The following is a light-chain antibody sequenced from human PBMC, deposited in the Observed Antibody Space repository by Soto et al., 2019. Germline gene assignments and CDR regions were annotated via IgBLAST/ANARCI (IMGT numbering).Light chain of an antibody. CDR3: CSYAGSNTSV. J-gene: IGLJ3*02. CDR2: EGT. V-gene: IGLV2-23*01. CDR1: SSDVGNYNL. Sequence: QSALPQPASVSGSPGQSITISCTGTSSDVGNYNLVSWYQQYPDKAPKLIISEGTKRPSGVSDRFSGSKSGNTASLTISGLQAEDEADYYCCSYAGSNTSVFGGGTKLTVL.